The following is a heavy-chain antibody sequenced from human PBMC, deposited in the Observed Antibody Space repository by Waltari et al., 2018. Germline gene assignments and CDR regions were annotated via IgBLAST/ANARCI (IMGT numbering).Heavy chain of an antibody. Sequence: QVQLVQSGAEVRKPGASMKVSCKASGYSFTDFFIHWVRQAPGQGLEWMAWIDPKKGGTKYAEKFQGRVTVTRDTSITTVYREMTWLTFDDTAIYYCARDPDRHGKFFDYWGQGTLVTVSS. V-gene: IGHV1-2*02. CDR1: GYSFTDFF. CDR2: IDPKKGGT. J-gene: IGHJ4*02. CDR3: ARDPDRHGKFFDY.